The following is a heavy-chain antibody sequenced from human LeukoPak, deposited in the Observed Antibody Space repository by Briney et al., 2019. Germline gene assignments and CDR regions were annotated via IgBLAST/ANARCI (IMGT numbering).Heavy chain of an antibody. V-gene: IGHV4-4*07. D-gene: IGHD2-15*01. J-gene: IGHJ3*02. CDR2: IYTSGST. Sequence: SETLSLTCTVSGGYTGSHYWSWIRQPAGKGLEWIGRIYTSGSTNYNPSLKSRVTMSVDTSKNQFSLKLSSVTAADTAVYYCASRYCSGGSCPPGVFDIWGQGTMVTVSS. CDR1: GGYTGSHY. CDR3: ASRYCSGGSCPPGVFDI.